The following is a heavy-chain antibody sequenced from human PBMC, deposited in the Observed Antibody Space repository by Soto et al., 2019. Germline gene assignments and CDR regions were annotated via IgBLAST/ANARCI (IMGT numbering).Heavy chain of an antibody. Sequence: SETLSLTCAVYGGSFSGYYWSWIRQPPGKGLEWIGEINHSGSTNYNPSLKSRVTISVDTSKNQFSLKLSSVTAADTAVYYCARGRRIAAAGHLNWFDPWGQGTLVTVSS. CDR3: ARGRRIAAAGHLNWFDP. D-gene: IGHD6-13*01. CDR1: GGSFSGYY. J-gene: IGHJ5*02. CDR2: INHSGST. V-gene: IGHV4-34*01.